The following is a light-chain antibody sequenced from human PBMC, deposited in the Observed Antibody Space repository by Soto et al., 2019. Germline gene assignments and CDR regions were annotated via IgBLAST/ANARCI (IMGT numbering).Light chain of an antibody. CDR3: LSLDSSLSVV. CDR2: GNT. V-gene: IGLV1-40*01. J-gene: IGLJ2*01. Sequence: QSVLTQPPSVSGAPGQRVTISCTGSSSNIEAGYDVHWYQQLPGRAPKLLIYGNTNRPSGVPDRFSGSKSGTSASLAITGLQAEDEADYYCLSLDSSLSVVFGGGTKLTVL. CDR1: SSNIEAGYD.